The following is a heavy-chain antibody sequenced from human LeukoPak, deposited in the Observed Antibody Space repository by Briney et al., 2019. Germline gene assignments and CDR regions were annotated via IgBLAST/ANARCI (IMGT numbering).Heavy chain of an antibody. J-gene: IGHJ4*02. D-gene: IGHD5-24*01. Sequence: SETLSLTCTVSGDSLTGYYWGWIRQPPGKGLEWIGNIYYTGNTYYNPSLKSRVTISLDTSKNQFSLKLSSVTAADTAVYYCARGRDGYNFLNRGEYYYFDYWGQGTLVTVSS. CDR2: IYYTGNT. CDR3: ARGRDGYNFLNRGEYYYFDY. CDR1: GDSLTGYY. V-gene: IGHV4-38-2*02.